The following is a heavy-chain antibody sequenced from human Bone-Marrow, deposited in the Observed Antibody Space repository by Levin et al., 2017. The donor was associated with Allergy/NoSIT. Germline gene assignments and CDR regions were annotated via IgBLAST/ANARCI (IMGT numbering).Heavy chain of an antibody. D-gene: IGHD4-17*01. Sequence: SVKVSCKASGFTFTSSAVQWVRQARGQRLEWIGWIVVGSGNTNYAQKFQERVTITRDMSTSTAYMELSSLRSEDTAVYYCAAGSPPRSAVTTRYYYYYMDVWGKGTTVTVSS. CDR3: AAGSPPRSAVTTRYYYYYMDV. V-gene: IGHV1-58*01. J-gene: IGHJ6*03. CDR2: IVVGSGNT. CDR1: GFTFTSSA.